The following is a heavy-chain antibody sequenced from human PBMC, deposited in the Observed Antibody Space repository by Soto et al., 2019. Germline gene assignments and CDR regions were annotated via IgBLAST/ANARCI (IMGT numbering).Heavy chain of an antibody. D-gene: IGHD6-19*01. CDR3: ARDLSGGIAVAGTVY. J-gene: IGHJ4*02. CDR1: GFTFSSYS. V-gene: IGHV3-48*01. Sequence: EVQLVESGGGLVQPGGSLRLSCAASGFTFSSYSMNWVRQAPGKGLEWVSYISSSSSTIYDADSVKGRFTISRDNAKNSMYQQMNSLRAEDTAVYYCARDLSGGIAVAGTVYWGQGTLVTVSS. CDR2: ISSSSSTI.